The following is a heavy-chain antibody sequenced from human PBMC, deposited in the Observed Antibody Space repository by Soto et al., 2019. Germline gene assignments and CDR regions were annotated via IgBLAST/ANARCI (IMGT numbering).Heavy chain of an antibody. CDR3: ARCTPVLLQSNCWSSYYLTYFDY. Sequence: QLQLQESRPGLVKPSETLSLTCTVSGGSISSITYYWGWIRQSPEKGLEWIGNIHYGGSTYYNPSLKSRVTISHDTSKNQVTLRLTSVNTANTAVYYCARCTPVLLQSNCWSSYYLTYFDYWVQGSLVTVS. V-gene: IGHV4-39*01. D-gene: IGHD3-3*01. CDR2: IHYGGST. J-gene: IGHJ4*02. CDR1: GGSISSITYY.